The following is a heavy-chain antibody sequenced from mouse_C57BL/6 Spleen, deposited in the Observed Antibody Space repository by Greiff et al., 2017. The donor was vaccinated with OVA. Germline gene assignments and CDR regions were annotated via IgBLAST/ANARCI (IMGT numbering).Heavy chain of an antibody. CDR2: IHPNSGST. D-gene: IGHD2-1*01. J-gene: IGHJ3*01. V-gene: IGHV1-64*01. Sequence: QVQLQQPGAELVKPGASVKLSCKASGYTFTSYWMHWVKQRPGQGLEWIGMIHPNSGSTNYNEKFKSKATLTVDNSSSTAYMQLSSLAAEDSAVYYCARENYYGNVFAYWGQGTLVTVSA. CDR1: GYTFTSYW. CDR3: ARENYYGNVFAY.